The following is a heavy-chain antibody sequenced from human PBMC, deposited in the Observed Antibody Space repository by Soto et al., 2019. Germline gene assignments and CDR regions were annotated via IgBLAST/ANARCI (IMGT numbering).Heavy chain of an antibody. D-gene: IGHD1-26*01. CDR1: GYTFTSYD. V-gene: IGHV1-8*01. CDR2: MNPNSGNT. CDR3: ARERSSGAFDI. Sequence: QVQLVQSGAEVKKPGASVKVSCKTSGYTFTSYDINWVRQATGQGLEWMGWMNPNSGNTAYAQKFQRXVTMTRNTSISTAHMELSSLRYEDTAVYYCARERSSGAFDIWGQGTMVTVSS. J-gene: IGHJ3*02.